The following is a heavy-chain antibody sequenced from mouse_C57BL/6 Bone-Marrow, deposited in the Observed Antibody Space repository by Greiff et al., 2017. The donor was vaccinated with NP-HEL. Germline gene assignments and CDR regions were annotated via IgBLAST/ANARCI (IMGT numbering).Heavy chain of an antibody. CDR3: ARSNYTDY. J-gene: IGHJ3*01. CDR2: IDPSDSST. D-gene: IGHD2-12*01. CDR1: GYTFTSYW. Sequence: QVQLQQPGAELVMPGDSVKLSCKASGYTFTSYWVHWVKQRPGQGLEWIGEIDPSDSSTNYNEKFKGKATLTTDKSSSTAYMQLISLPSEDSAAYFCARSNYTDYWGQGTLVTVSA. V-gene: IGHV1-69*01.